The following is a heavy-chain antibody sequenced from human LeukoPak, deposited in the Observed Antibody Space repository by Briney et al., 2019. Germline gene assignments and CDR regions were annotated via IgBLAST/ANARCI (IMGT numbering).Heavy chain of an antibody. CDR1: GFTFSSYA. CDR3: AALSGSYYAVYRPVRNAFDI. V-gene: IGHV3-30-3*01. Sequence: GGSLRLSCAASGFTFSSYAMHWVRQAPGKGLEWVAVISYDGSNKYYADSVKGRFTISRDNSKNTLYLQMNSLRAEDTAVYYCAALSGSYYAVYRPVRNAFDIWGQGTMVTVSS. D-gene: IGHD1-26*01. CDR2: ISYDGSNK. J-gene: IGHJ3*02.